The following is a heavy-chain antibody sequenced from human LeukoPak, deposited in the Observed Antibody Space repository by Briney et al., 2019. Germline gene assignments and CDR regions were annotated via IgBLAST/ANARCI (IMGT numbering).Heavy chain of an antibody. Sequence: GGSLRLSCAASGFTVSSNYMSWVRQAPGKGLEWVSVIYSVGTTYYADSVRGRFTISRDNSKNTLYLQMNSLRAEDTAVYYCARVLDWPAATDSWGQGTLVTVSS. D-gene: IGHD3/OR15-3a*01. CDR3: ARVLDWPAATDS. CDR1: GFTVSSNY. J-gene: IGHJ4*02. CDR2: IYSVGTT. V-gene: IGHV3-53*01.